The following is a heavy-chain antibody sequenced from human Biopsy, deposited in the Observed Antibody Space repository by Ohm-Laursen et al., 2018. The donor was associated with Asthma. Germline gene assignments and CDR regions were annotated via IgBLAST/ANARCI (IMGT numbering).Heavy chain of an antibody. D-gene: IGHD6-19*01. CDR1: GGTFSNFA. CDR3: ARCQVGYSSGWSLLLKKIYYSGMDV. CDR2: IMTVFGTT. Sequence: SVKVSCKAPGGTFSNFAISWVRQAPGQGLEWLGGIMTVFGTTNYAPKFQGRVTITADESTSTAYMEVTSLRSEDTAIYYCARCQVGYSSGWSLLLKKIYYSGMDVGGQGTAVTVSS. J-gene: IGHJ6*02. V-gene: IGHV1-69*13.